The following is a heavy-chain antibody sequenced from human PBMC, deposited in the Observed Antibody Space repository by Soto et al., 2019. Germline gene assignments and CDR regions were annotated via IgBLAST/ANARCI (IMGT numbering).Heavy chain of an antibody. Sequence: QVQLVQSGAEVKKPGASVKISCKASGYTFTSYAMHWVRQAPGQRLEWMGWINAAKGDTKYSQKFQGRVTITRDTSASTAYMELSSLRSEDTAVYYCARGTCSGSSCYSFHFDYWGQGTLVTVSS. CDR1: GYTFTSYA. CDR3: ARGTCSGSSCYSFHFDY. D-gene: IGHD2-15*01. CDR2: INAAKGDT. V-gene: IGHV1-3*01. J-gene: IGHJ4*02.